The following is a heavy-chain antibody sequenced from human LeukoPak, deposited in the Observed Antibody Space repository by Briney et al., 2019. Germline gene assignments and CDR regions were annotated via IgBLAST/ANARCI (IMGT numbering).Heavy chain of an antibody. CDR1: GFTFSYYA. Sequence: GGSLRLSCAASGFTFSYYAMHWVRQAPGKGLEYVSAISSDGGSTYYANSVKGRFTISRDNSKNMLFLQMGSLRAEDMAVYYCARWVSTSYDAFDIWGQGSMVTVSS. CDR3: ARWVSTSYDAFDI. V-gene: IGHV3-64*01. J-gene: IGHJ3*02. D-gene: IGHD6-6*01. CDR2: ISSDGGST.